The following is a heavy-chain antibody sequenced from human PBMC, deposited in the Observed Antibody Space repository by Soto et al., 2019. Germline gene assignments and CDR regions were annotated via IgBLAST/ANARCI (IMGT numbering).Heavy chain of an antibody. CDR3: ATHLGRDGYNLAY. CDR1: GFTFSNYG. CDR2: ISYDGSNK. V-gene: IGHV3-30*03. J-gene: IGHJ4*02. Sequence: QVQLVESGGGVVQPGRSLRLSCAASGFTFSNYGMHWVRQAPGKGLEWVAVISYDGSNKYYADSVKGRFTISRDNXTNTLYLQMNTLRAEDTAVYYCATHLGRDGYNLAYWGQGTLVTVSS. D-gene: IGHD5-12*01.